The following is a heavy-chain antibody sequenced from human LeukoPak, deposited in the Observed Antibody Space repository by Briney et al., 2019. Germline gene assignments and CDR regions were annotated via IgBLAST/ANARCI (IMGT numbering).Heavy chain of an antibody. CDR1: GFTFSDYY. Sequence: GGSLRLSCAASGFTFSDYYMNWIRQAPGKGLEWVSYISGSGSTIYYADSVKGRFTISRDNAKNSLYLRMNSLRAEDTAVYYCARYYYGSLYFDYWGQGTLVTVSS. V-gene: IGHV3-11*04. J-gene: IGHJ4*02. CDR2: ISGSGSTI. D-gene: IGHD3-10*01. CDR3: ARYYYGSLYFDY.